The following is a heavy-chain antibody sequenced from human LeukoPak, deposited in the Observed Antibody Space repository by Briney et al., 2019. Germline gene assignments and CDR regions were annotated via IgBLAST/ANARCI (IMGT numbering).Heavy chain of an antibody. Sequence: SETLSLTCTVSGGSISSSSYYWGWIRQPPGKGLEWIGSIYYSGSTYYNPSLKSRVTISVDTSKNQFSLKLSSVTAADTAVYYCARHRILPALEWLNAFDIWGQGTMATVSS. J-gene: IGHJ3*02. CDR1: GGSISSSSYY. V-gene: IGHV4-39*01. CDR2: IYYSGST. CDR3: ARHRILPALEWLNAFDI. D-gene: IGHD3-3*01.